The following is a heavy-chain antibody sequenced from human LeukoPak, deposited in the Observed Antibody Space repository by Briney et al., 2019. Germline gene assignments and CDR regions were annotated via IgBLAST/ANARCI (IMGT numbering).Heavy chain of an antibody. D-gene: IGHD5-18*01. Sequence: GGSLRLSCAASGFTLSSYDMLWVRQATGKGLEWVSAIGAAGDTYYPGSVKGRFTISRENAKNSLYLQMNSLRAGDTAVYYCARSKDTAMVTGAFDIWGQGTMVTVSS. V-gene: IGHV3-13*01. CDR2: IGAAGDT. CDR3: ARSKDTAMVTGAFDI. J-gene: IGHJ3*02. CDR1: GFTLSSYD.